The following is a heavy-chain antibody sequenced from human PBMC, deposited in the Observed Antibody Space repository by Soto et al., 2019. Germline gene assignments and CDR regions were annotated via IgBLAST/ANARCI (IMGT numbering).Heavy chain of an antibody. V-gene: IGHV4-34*01. CDR2: INHSGST. D-gene: IGHD5-12*01. Sequence: SETLSLTCAVYGGSFSGYYWSWIRQPPGKGLEWIGEINHSGSTNYNPSLKSRVTISVDTSKNQFSLKLSSVTAADTAVYYCARGWISHYGMDVWGQGTTVTVSS. CDR3: ARGWISHYGMDV. J-gene: IGHJ6*02. CDR1: GGSFSGYY.